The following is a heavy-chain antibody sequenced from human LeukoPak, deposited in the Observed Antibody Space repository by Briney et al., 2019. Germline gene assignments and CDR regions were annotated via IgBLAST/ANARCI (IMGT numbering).Heavy chain of an antibody. J-gene: IGHJ4*02. CDR1: GYTFTSYG. CDR2: ISAYNGNT. V-gene: IGHV1-18*01. Sequence: ASVKVSCKASGYTFTSYGISWVRQAPGQGLEWMGWISAYNGNTNYAQKLQGRVTMTTDTSTSTAYMELRSLRSDDTAVYYCARDRNPDYYGSGSYAAQLLDYWGQGTLVTVSS. CDR3: ARDRNPDYYGSGSYAAQLLDY. D-gene: IGHD3-10*01.